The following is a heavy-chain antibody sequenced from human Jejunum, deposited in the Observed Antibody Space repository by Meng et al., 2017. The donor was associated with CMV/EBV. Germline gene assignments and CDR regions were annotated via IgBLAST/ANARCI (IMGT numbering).Heavy chain of an antibody. Sequence: GDSFSSPSYPWGWVRQSPGTGLEWVGSISYTGSTYYNPSLERRLTISVDRSKNQFSLRLTTATAADAAVYYCVRVDTMTTFLLDSWGPGTRVTVSS. J-gene: IGHJ4*02. V-gene: IGHV4-39*07. CDR2: ISYTGST. D-gene: IGHD4-11*01. CDR1: GDSFSSPSYP. CDR3: VRVDTMTTFLLDS.